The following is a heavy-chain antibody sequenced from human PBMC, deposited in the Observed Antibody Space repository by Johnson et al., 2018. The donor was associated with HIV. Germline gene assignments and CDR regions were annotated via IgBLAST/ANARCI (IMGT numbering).Heavy chain of an antibody. CDR2: ISGSGAST. V-gene: IGHV3-23*04. CDR1: GFTFSNAW. CDR3: AGLGGSHDAFDI. D-gene: IGHD1-26*01. J-gene: IGHJ3*02. Sequence: VQLVESGGGLVKPGGSLRLSCAASGFTFSNAWMSWVRQAPGKGLEWVSAISGSGASTYYADSVKGRFTISRDNSKNTLYLQMNSLRAEDTAVYYCAGLGGSHDAFDIWGQGTMVTVSS.